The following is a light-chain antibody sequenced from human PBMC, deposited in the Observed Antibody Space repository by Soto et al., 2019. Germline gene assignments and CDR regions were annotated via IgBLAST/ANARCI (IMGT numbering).Light chain of an antibody. CDR2: DVT. V-gene: IGLV2-14*03. J-gene: IGLJ2*01. CDR3: TSYTTSSTLI. Sequence: QSALTQPASVSGSPGQSITISCTGTSSDVGRYKLVSWYQQHPGKAPKLMIYDVTNRPSGVSNRFSVSKSGNTASLTISGLQAEDEADYYCTSYTTSSTLIFGGGTKLTV. CDR1: SSDVGRYKL.